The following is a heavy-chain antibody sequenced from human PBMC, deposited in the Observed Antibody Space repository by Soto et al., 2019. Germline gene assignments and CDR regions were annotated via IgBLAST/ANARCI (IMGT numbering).Heavy chain of an antibody. CDR2: ISYDGSNK. CDR3: ARDLKSSSWYDPYYFDY. Sequence: QVQLVESGGGVVQPGRSLRLSCAASGFTFSSYAMHWVRQAPGKGLEWVAVISYDGSNKYYADSVKGRFTISRDNSKNTLYLQMNSLRAEDTAVYYCARDLKSSSWYDPYYFDYWGQGTLVTGSS. J-gene: IGHJ4*02. V-gene: IGHV3-30-3*01. CDR1: GFTFSSYA. D-gene: IGHD6-13*01.